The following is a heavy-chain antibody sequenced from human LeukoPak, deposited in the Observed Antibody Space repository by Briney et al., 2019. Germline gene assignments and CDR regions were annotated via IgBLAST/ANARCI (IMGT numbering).Heavy chain of an antibody. CDR1: GFTFSSYA. D-gene: IGHD3-3*01. J-gene: IGHJ6*03. V-gene: IGHV3-23*01. CDR3: AKDLRTRRGYESDFFGYMDV. CDR2: ISGSGGST. Sequence: PGGSLRLSCAASGFTFSSYAMSWVRQAPGKGLEWVSAISGSGGSTYYADSVKGRFTISRDNSKNTLYLQMNSLRAEDTAVYYCAKDLRTRRGYESDFFGYMDVWGKGTTVTVSS.